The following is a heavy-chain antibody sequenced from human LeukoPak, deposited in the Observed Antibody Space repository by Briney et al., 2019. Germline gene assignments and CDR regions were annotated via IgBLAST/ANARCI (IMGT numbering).Heavy chain of an antibody. CDR2: IIPIFGTA. D-gene: IGHD6-13*01. CDR1: GGTFSSYA. CDR3: ARVGISGYSSSWDYYFDY. J-gene: IGHJ4*02. Sequence: SVKVSCKASGGTFSSYAISWVRQAPGQGLEWMGGIIPIFGTANYAQKFQGRVTITADESTSTAYMELSSLRSEDTAVYYCARVGISGYSSSWDYYFDYWGQGTLVTVS. V-gene: IGHV1-69*01.